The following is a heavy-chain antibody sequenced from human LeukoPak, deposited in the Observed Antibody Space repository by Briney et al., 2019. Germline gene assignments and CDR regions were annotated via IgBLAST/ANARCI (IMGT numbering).Heavy chain of an antibody. CDR1: GFTFNSYW. CDR2: INSDGSRT. CDR3: ARGNFYSSSGSSPLDS. V-gene: IGHV3-74*01. D-gene: IGHD3-10*01. Sequence: GGSLRLSCAASGFTFNSYWMHWVRQVQGKGLVWVSRINSDGSRTNYVDSAKGRFTISRDNAKNTLFLQMNRLGAEDSAVYYCARGNFYSSSGSSPLDSWGQGTLVTVSS. J-gene: IGHJ4*02.